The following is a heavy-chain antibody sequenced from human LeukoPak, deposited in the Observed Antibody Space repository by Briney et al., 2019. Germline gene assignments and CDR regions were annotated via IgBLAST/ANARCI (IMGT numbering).Heavy chain of an antibody. CDR1: GFTFSDYY. J-gene: IGHJ6*03. CDR2: ISSSGSTI. D-gene: IGHD6-13*01. V-gene: IGHV3-11*01. CDR3: ARGYSSSWHHYYYYMDV. Sequence: GGSLRLSCAASGFTFSDYYMSWIRQAPAKGLEWVSYISSSGSTIYYADSVKGRFTISRDNAKNSLYLQMNSLRAEDTAVYYCARGYSSSWHHYYYYMDVWGKGTTVTVSS.